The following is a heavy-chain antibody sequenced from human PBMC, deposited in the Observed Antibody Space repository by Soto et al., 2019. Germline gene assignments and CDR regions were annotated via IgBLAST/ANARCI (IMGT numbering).Heavy chain of an antibody. CDR1: GGSIDRSNYY. V-gene: IGHV4-39*01. CDR2: TYYNGNA. D-gene: IGHD3-22*01. Sequence: QLQLQESGPGLVKPSETLSLTCTVSGGSIDRSNYYWDWIRQPPGKGLEWIGTTYYNGNAYYNPSLXXXVXXSVDTSKNQFSLKLISVTAADTAVYHCARHFVAVVIKGWGYWGQGTLVTVSS. CDR3: ARHFVAVVIKGWGY. J-gene: IGHJ4*02.